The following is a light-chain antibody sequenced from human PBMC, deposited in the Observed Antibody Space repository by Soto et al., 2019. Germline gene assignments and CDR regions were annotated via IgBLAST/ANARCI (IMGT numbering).Light chain of an antibody. CDR1: SGHSSYA. V-gene: IGLV4-69*01. Sequence: QLVLTQSPSAPASLGASVKLTCTLSSGHSSYAIAWHQQQPEKGPRYLMKLNRDGSHSKGDGIPDRYSGSSSGAERYLTISSRHSEYEGDYPGHTWGTVSAIFSGGTKLNIL. CDR3: HTWGTVSAI. J-gene: IGLJ2*01. CDR2: LNRDGSH.